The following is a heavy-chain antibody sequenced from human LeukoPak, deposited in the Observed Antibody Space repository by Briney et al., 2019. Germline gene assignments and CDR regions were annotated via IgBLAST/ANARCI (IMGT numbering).Heavy chain of an antibody. Sequence: ASVKVSCKASGYTFTSYYMHWVRQAPGQGLEWMGIINPSGGSTSYAQKFQGRVTMTRDTSTSTVYMELSSLRSEDTAVYYCARLNYDSSCYYTYYFDYWGQGTLVTVSS. J-gene: IGHJ4*02. D-gene: IGHD3-22*01. CDR3: ARLNYDSSCYYTYYFDY. V-gene: IGHV1-46*01. CDR2: INPSGGST. CDR1: GYTFTSYY.